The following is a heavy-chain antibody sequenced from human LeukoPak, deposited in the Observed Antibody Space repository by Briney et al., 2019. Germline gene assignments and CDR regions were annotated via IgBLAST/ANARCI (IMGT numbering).Heavy chain of an antibody. CDR2: MYPGDSDT. Sequence: GESLKISCKGSGYRFSSYWIGWVRQMPGKGLEWMGVMYPGDSDTRYSPSFQGQVTISADNSINTAYLQWSGLEVSDTAMYYCAAYVYSGYDAFDVWGQGTMVTVSS. V-gene: IGHV5-51*01. D-gene: IGHD3-22*01. CDR1: GYRFSSYW. CDR3: AAYVYSGYDAFDV. J-gene: IGHJ3*01.